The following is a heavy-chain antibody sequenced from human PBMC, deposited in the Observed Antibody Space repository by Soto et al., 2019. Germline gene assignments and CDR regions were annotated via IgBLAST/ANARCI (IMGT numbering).Heavy chain of an antibody. CDR1: GGSISSSSYY. V-gene: IGHV4-39*01. CDR2: IYYSGST. J-gene: IGHJ6*02. Sequence: SETLSLTCTVSGGSISSSSYYWGWIRQPPGKGLEWIGSIYYSGSTYYNPSLKSRVTISVDTSKNQFSLKLSSVTAADTAVYYFARGSSEGYYYYYGMDVWGQGTTVTVSS. CDR3: ARGSSEGYYYYYGMDV. D-gene: IGHD6-25*01.